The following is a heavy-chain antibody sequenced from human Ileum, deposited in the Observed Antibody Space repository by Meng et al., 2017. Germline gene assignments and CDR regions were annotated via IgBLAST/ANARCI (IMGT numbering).Heavy chain of an antibody. CDR2: IYYRGGA. Sequence: QVQLQESGPGLVKPSETLSLTCTVSGGSISSYYWSWIRQPPGKGLEYIGYIYYRGGASYNPSLRSRVTMSVDTSKNQFSLNLSSVTAADTAVYYCARLLDSSDWGWFDPWGQGTLVTVSS. J-gene: IGHJ5*02. V-gene: IGHV4-59*08. CDR1: GGSISSYY. D-gene: IGHD3-22*01. CDR3: ARLLDSSDWGWFDP.